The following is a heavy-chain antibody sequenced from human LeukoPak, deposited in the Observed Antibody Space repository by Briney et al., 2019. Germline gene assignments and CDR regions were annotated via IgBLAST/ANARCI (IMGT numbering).Heavy chain of an antibody. V-gene: IGHV4-39*01. CDR1: VGSISSSTYL. CDR3: TRLSGGRPFDL. CDR2: ISRHT. Sequence: SETLSLTCTVSVGSISSSTYLGGWIRQPPGEGLEWIGSISRHTYYRPALKSRVTISLDTSKIQFNLTLTTLTPADTAMYYCTRLSGGRPFDLWGQGVRVTVSS. D-gene: IGHD4-23*01. J-gene: IGHJ4*02.